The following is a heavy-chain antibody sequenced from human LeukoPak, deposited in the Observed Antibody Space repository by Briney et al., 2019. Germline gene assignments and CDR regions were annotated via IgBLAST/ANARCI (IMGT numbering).Heavy chain of an antibody. J-gene: IGHJ4*02. CDR3: ARGVPNDYSNYLSSFDY. CDR1: GASVSSGGYY. V-gene: IGHV4-31*03. Sequence: SQTLSLTCTVSGASVSSGGYYWSWIRQLPEKGLEWIGYIYYTGSTYYNPSLRGRVKISLDMSQNQLSLKLSSVTAADTAVYYCARGVPNDYSNYLSSFDYWGQGNLVTVSS. D-gene: IGHD4-11*01. CDR2: IYYTGST.